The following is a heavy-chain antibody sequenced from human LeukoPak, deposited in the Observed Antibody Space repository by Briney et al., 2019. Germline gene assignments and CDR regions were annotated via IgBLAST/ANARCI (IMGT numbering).Heavy chain of an antibody. Sequence: SETLSLTCTVSGASMTSYYWTWILQPPRKGLEWVGDMYFGERTNYNPSLNSRATISIDTSKKQFSLNLKSVTAADTAVYYCARIPGDRPDDWGQGTLVTVS. D-gene: IGHD7-27*01. J-gene: IGHJ4*02. V-gene: IGHV4-59*01. CDR3: ARIPGDRPDD. CDR1: GASMTSYY. CDR2: MYFGERT.